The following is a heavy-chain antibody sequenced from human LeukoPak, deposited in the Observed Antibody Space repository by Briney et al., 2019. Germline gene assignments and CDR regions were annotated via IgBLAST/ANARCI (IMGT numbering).Heavy chain of an antibody. J-gene: IGHJ4*02. Sequence: GGSLKLSCAASGFTFSGSVMHWVRQASGKGLEWAGRVERKPNSYATTYAASVKDRFTISRDASRNTAYLQMNSLKTEDAAVYYCTRPAYYYDSSGYHLPGYWGQGTLVTVSS. D-gene: IGHD3-22*01. CDR3: TRPAYYYDSSGYHLPGY. CDR1: GFTFSGSV. CDR2: VERKPNSYAT. V-gene: IGHV3-73*01.